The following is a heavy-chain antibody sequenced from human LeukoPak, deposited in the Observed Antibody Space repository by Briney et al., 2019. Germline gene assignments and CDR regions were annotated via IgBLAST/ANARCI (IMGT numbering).Heavy chain of an antibody. CDR2: MYYSGGT. D-gene: IGHD1-1*01. Sequence: PSETLSLTCTVSGGSISSYYWSWIRQPPGKGLEWIGYMYYSGGTNYNPSLKSRVTMSVDTPKNQFSLKVSSVTAADTAVYYCARWRTAKTGFDYWGQGTLVTVSS. CDR1: GGSISSYY. CDR3: ARWRTAKTGFDY. J-gene: IGHJ4*02. V-gene: IGHV4-59*08.